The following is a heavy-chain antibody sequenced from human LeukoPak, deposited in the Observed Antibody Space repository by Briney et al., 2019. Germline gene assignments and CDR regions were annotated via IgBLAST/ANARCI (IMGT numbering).Heavy chain of an antibody. D-gene: IGHD6-6*01. Sequence: SETLSLTCTVSGGSISSYYWSWIRQPAGKGLEWIGRIYTSGSTNYNPSLKSRVTISVDTSKNQFSLKLSSVTAADTAVYCCARGSSSAEYFDYWGQGTLVTVSS. V-gene: IGHV4-4*07. CDR1: GGSISSYY. CDR2: IYTSGST. CDR3: ARGSSSAEYFDY. J-gene: IGHJ4*02.